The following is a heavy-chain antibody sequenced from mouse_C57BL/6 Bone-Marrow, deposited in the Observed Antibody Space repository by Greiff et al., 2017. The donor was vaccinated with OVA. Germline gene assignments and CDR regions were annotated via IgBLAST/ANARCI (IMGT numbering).Heavy chain of an antibody. D-gene: IGHD2-5*01. CDR1: GYAFSSYW. V-gene: IGHV1-80*01. Sequence: VKLMESGAELVKPGASVKISCKASGYAFSSYWMNWVKQRPGKGLEWIGQIYPGDGDTNYNGKFKGKATLTADKSSSTAYMQLSSLTSEDSAVYFCARSAYYSNYGGFFAYWGQGTLVTVSA. CDR3: ARSAYYSNYGGFFAY. CDR2: IYPGDGDT. J-gene: IGHJ3*01.